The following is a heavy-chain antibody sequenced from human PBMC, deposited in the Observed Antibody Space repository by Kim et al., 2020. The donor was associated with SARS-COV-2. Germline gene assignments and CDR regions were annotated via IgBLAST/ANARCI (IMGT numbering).Heavy chain of an antibody. V-gene: IGHV3-33*08. CDR2: IWYDGTKK. CDR1: GFTFSDYG. Sequence: GGSLRLSCAASGFTFSDYGMHWVRQAPGKGLEWVAVIWYDGTKKYYGDAVKGRFTISRDDSKNTVYLQMSSLRAEDTAVYFCARDAQWLVAFDYWGQGTLVTVSS. J-gene: IGHJ4*02. D-gene: IGHD6-19*01. CDR3: ARDAQWLVAFDY.